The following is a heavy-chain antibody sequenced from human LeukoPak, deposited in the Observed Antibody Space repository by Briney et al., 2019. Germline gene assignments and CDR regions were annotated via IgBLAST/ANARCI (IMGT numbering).Heavy chain of an antibody. CDR1: GGSFSDYY. CDR2: INHSGNT. J-gene: IGHJ5*02. Sequence: SETLSLNCAVYGGSFSDYYWSWVRQPPGKGLEWIGEINHSGNTNYNPSLKSRVTISVDTSKSQFSLKLSSVTAADTAVYYCAREPLRAESRWFDPWGQGILVTVSS. D-gene: IGHD1-26*01. CDR3: AREPLRAESRWFDP. V-gene: IGHV4-34*01.